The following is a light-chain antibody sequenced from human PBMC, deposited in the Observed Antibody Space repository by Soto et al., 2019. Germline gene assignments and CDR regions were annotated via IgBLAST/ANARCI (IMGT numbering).Light chain of an antibody. CDR3: ATWDDTLDGQV. CDR1: SSNIERNA. V-gene: IGLV1-36*01. CDR2: YDD. J-gene: IGLJ3*02. Sequence: QSVLTQPPSVSGAPRQRVTISCSGSSSNIERNAVHWYQHLPGKTPKLLIYYDDLLPSGVSARFSASKAGSSASLAISGLQSEDEADYYCATWDDTLDGQVFGGGTKLTVL.